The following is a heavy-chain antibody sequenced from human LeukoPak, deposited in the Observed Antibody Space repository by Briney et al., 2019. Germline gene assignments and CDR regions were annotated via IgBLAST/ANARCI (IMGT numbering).Heavy chain of an antibody. CDR2: ISSSSSYI. CDR3: ARDRGIVVLPGRPSPPDP. CDR1: GFTFSSYS. J-gene: IGHJ5*02. D-gene: IGHD2-2*01. Sequence: GGSLRLSCAASGFTFSSYSMNWVRQAPGKGLEWVSSISSSSSYIYYADSVKGRFTISRDNAKNSLYLQMNSLRAEDTAVYYCARDRGIVVLPGRPSPPDPWGQGTLVTVSS. V-gene: IGHV3-21*01.